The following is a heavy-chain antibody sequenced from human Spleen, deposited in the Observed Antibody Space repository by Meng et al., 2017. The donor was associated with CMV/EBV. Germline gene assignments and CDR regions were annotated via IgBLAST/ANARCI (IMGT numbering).Heavy chain of an antibody. CDR3: ARVGLYYYGMDV. Sequence: GGSLRLSCAAFEFTFSNYRMNWVRQAPGKGLEWISFISTTSSYIDYADSVKGRFTISRDNARNSLFLQMNSLRAEDTAVYYCARVGLYYYGMDVWGQGTTVTVSS. CDR1: EFTFSNYR. J-gene: IGHJ6*02. V-gene: IGHV3-21*01. CDR2: ISTTSSYI.